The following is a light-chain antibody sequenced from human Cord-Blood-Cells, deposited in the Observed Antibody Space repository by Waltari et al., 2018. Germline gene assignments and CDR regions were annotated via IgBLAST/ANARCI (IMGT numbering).Light chain of an antibody. V-gene: IGKV3-15*01. CDR3: QQYNNWPPGT. CDR1: QSFSSN. Sequence: EIVMTQSPATLSESPGARATLSGRASQSFSSNFAWYQQKPGQAPRLFIYGASTGATRVPARFSGAGSGTEFTFTIRSLQSEDFAVDYCQQYNNWPPGTSGKGTEVEIK. CDR2: GAS. J-gene: IGKJ1*01.